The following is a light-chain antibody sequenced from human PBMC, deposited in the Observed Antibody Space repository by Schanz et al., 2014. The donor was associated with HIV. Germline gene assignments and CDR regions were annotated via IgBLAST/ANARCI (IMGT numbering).Light chain of an antibody. CDR1: HSINSY. Sequence: DIQMTQSPSSLSASVGDRVTLTCRASHSINSYLNWYQQKPGEAPKLLIYAASTLQGGVPSRFSGSGSGTDFTLTISSLQSEDFATYYCQQSYSTPHTFGQGTKLEIK. J-gene: IGKJ2*01. CDR3: QQSYSTPHT. V-gene: IGKV1-39*01. CDR2: AAS.